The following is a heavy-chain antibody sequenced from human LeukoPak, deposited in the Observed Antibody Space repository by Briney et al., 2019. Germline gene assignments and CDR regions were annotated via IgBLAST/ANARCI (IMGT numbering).Heavy chain of an antibody. CDR3: APDSRIVGATGASDI. CDR2: IKQDGSEK. D-gene: IGHD1-26*01. J-gene: IGHJ3*02. V-gene: IGHV3-7*01. CDR1: GFTYNSYW. Sequence: GGSLRLSCAASGFTYNSYWMIWVRQAPGKGLEWVANIKQDGSEKHSLDSVKGRFTISRDNAKNSLYLQMNSLRAEDTAVYYCAPDSRIVGATGASDIWGQGTMVTVSS.